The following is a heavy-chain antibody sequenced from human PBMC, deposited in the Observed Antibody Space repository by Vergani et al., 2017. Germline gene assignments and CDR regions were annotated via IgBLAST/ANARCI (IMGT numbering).Heavy chain of an antibody. CDR2: INHSGST. CDR1: GGSFSGYY. J-gene: IGHJ2*01. CDR3: ARVRGSGSLYWYFDL. D-gene: IGHD3-10*01. V-gene: IGHV4-34*01. Sequence: QVQLQQWGAGLLKPSETLSLTCAVYGGSFSGYYWSWIRQPPGKGLEWIGEINHSGSTYYNPSLKSRVTISVDTSKNQFSLKLSSVTAADTAVYYCARVRGSGSLYWYFDLWGRGTLVTVSS.